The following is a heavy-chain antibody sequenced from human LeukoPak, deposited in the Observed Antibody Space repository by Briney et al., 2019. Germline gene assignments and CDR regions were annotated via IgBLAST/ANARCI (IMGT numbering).Heavy chain of an antibody. D-gene: IGHD3-9*01. Sequence: TGGSLRLSCATSGFSFTDYPMNWVRQAPGKGLEWISNIRTTAEGAKYAYYADSVKGRVTISRDDGKNTLYLHMNSLRDDDTAVYYSATDIRYAFDYWGQGILVTVSS. CDR1: GFSFTDYP. CDR3: ATDIRYAFDY. CDR2: IRTTAEGAKYA. J-gene: IGHJ4*02. V-gene: IGHV3-48*02.